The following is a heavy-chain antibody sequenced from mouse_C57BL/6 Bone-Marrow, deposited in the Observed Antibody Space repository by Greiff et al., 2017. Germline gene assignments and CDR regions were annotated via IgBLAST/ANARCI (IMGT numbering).Heavy chain of an antibody. V-gene: IGHV3-6*01. Sequence: VQLKESGPGLVKPSQSLSLTCSVTGYSITSGYYWNWIRQFPGNKLEWMGYISYDGSNNYNPSLKNRISITRDTSKNQFFLKLNSVTTEDTATYYCAISTMITTLFAYWGQGTLVTVSA. CDR3: AISTMITTLFAY. D-gene: IGHD2-4*01. J-gene: IGHJ3*01. CDR1: GYSITSGYY. CDR2: ISYDGSN.